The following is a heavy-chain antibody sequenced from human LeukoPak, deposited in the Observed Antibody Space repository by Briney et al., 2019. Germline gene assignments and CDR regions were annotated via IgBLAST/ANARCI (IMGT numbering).Heavy chain of an antibody. V-gene: IGHV1-8*01. CDR1: GYTFTNFD. Sequence: ASVKVSCKASGYTFTNFDINWLRRAPGQGLKWLGWMNPKTGNTGSAQKLQGRVTITGNTSISTAYMELSSLTSEDTAVYYCARGALWFGEYVFDYWGQGTLVTVSS. CDR3: ARGALWFGEYVFDY. D-gene: IGHD3-10*01. J-gene: IGHJ4*02. CDR2: MNPKTGNT.